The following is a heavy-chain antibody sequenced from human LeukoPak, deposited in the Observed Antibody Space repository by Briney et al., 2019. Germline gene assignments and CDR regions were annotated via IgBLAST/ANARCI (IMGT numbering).Heavy chain of an antibody. Sequence: GGSLRLSCAASGFTFSNYGLHWVRQAPGKGLEWVAFIRYDGSNKYYADSVKGRFTISRDNSENTLYLQMNSLRPEDTAVYYCAKDAPIGYWGQGTLVTASS. D-gene: IGHD3-16*02. J-gene: IGHJ4*02. CDR3: AKDAPIGY. V-gene: IGHV3-30*02. CDR1: GFTFSNYG. CDR2: IRYDGSNK.